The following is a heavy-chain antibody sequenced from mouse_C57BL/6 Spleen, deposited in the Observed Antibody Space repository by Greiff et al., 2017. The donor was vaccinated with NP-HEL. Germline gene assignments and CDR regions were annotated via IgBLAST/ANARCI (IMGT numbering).Heavy chain of an antibody. D-gene: IGHD1-1*01. V-gene: IGHV14-4*01. Sequence: EVQLVESGAELVRPGASVKLSCTASGFNIKDDYMHWVKQRPEQGLEWIGWIDPENGDTEYAPKFQGKATITADTSSNTAYLQLISLTSDDAAVYYCTYSYGREFAYWGQGTLVTVSA. CDR3: TYSYGREFAY. CDR2: IDPENGDT. J-gene: IGHJ3*01. CDR1: GFNIKDDY.